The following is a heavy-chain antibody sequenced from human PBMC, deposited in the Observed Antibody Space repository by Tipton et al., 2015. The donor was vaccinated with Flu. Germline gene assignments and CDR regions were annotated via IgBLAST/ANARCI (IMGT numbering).Heavy chain of an antibody. CDR1: GFTLTTYW. J-gene: IGHJ4*02. V-gene: IGHV3-74*01. D-gene: IGHD3-10*01. Sequence: SLRLSCAASGFTLTTYWMHWVRQPPGKGLVWVSRMNEDGSTTTYADSVRGRFTISRDNAKNTMYLQMNSLRAEDTAVYYCGRDLFGPFDSWGQGTLVTVSS. CDR2: MNEDGSTT. CDR3: GRDLFGPFDS.